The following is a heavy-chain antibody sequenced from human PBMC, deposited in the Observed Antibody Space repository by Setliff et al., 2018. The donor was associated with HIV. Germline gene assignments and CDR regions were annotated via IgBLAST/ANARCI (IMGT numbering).Heavy chain of an antibody. CDR3: ARGGGYDVVIYFDY. J-gene: IGHJ4*02. V-gene: IGHV1-46*01. D-gene: IGHD5-12*01. CDR2: IIPSGGST. Sequence: GASVKVSCKASGYTFTKSIIHWVRQAPGQGLEWMGAIIPSGGSTGYAEKFQARVTLTRDTSASTAYMELSSLRSEDTAVYYCARGGGYDVVIYFDYWGQGTQVTVSS. CDR1: GYTFTKSI.